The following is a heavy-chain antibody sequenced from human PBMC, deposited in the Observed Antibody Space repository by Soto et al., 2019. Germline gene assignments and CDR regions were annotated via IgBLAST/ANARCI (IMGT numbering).Heavy chain of an antibody. D-gene: IGHD6-19*01. V-gene: IGHV3-23*01. CDR1: GFTFSSYA. CDR3: AKTRGAVAGTDSWVRYFDY. CDR2: ISGSGGST. J-gene: IGHJ4*02. Sequence: GGSLRLSCAASGFTFSSYAMSWVRQAPGKGLEWVSAISGSGGSTYYADSVKGRFTISRDNSKNTLYLQMNSLRAEDTAVYYCAKTRGAVAGTDSWVRYFDYWGQGTLVTVFS.